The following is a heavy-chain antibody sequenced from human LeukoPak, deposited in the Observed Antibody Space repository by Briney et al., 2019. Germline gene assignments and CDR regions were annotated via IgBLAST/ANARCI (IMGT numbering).Heavy chain of an antibody. CDR1: GYTFNSYG. Sequence: ASVKVSCKASGYTFNSYGISWVRQAPGQGLEWMGWISAYNGNTNYAQKLQGRVTMSTDTPTSTAYMELRSLRSDDTAVYYCARGGYYGSSGYYYFDYWGQGTLVTVSS. CDR3: ARGGYYGSSGYYYFDY. V-gene: IGHV1-18*01. CDR2: ISAYNGNT. D-gene: IGHD3-22*01. J-gene: IGHJ4*02.